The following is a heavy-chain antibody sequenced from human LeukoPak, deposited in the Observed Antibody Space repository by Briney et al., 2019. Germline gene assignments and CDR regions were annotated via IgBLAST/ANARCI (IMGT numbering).Heavy chain of an antibody. V-gene: IGHV4-34*01. Sequence: SETLSLTCAVYGGSFSGYYWSWIRQPPGKGLEWIGEINHSGSINYNPSLKSRVTISVDTSKNQFSLKLSSVTAADTAVYYCARAQSSSSFGYYYYGMDVWGQGTTVTVSS. CDR3: ARAQSSSSFGYYYYGMDV. CDR2: INHSGSI. D-gene: IGHD6-6*01. J-gene: IGHJ6*02. CDR1: GGSFSGYY.